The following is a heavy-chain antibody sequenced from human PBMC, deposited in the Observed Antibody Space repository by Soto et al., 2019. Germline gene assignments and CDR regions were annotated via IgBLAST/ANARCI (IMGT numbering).Heavy chain of an antibody. CDR1: GGSFSGYY. CDR2: INHSGST. J-gene: IGHJ5*02. CDR3: ARGGGDEFDP. Sequence: SETLSLTCAVYGGSFSGYYWSWIRQPPGKGLEWIGEINHSGSTNYNPSLKSRVTISVDTSKNQFSLKLSSVTAADTAVYYCARGGGDEFDPWGQGTLVTVSS. V-gene: IGHV4-34*01. D-gene: IGHD2-21*01.